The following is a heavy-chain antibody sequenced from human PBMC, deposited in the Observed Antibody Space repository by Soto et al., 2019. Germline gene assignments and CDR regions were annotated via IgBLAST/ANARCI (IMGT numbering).Heavy chain of an antibody. J-gene: IGHJ4*02. V-gene: IGHV4-39*01. CDR2: IYYSGST. CDR1: GGSISSSSYY. Sequence: QLQLQESGPGLVKPSETLSLTCTVSGGSISSSSYYWGWIRQPPGKGLEWIGSIYYSGSTYYNPSLKSRFTISVDTSKNQLSLKLSSVSAADTAVYYCARHRASGDDGRVDYWGQGTLVTVSS. D-gene: IGHD5-12*01. CDR3: ARHRASGDDGRVDY.